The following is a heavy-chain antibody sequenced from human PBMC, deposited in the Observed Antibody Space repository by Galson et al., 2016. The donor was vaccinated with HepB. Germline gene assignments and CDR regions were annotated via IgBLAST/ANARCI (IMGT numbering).Heavy chain of an antibody. Sequence: PVQPLDSPSVLIYRSGDTYYADSVKGRFTISRGNSENMGYLQLNSLRGEDTAVYYFAGDLIAAAGNYGMDVWGRGTTVTVSS. CDR3: AGDLIAAAGNYGMDV. V-gene: IGHV3-53*01. CDR2: LIYRSGDT. D-gene: IGHD3-10*01. J-gene: IGHJ6*02.